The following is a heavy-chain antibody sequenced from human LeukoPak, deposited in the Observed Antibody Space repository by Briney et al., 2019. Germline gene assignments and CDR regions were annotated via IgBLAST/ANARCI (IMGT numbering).Heavy chain of an antibody. CDR2: IYYSGST. CDR1: GGSISSSSHY. J-gene: IGHJ3*02. Sequence: SETLSLTCTVSGGSISSSSHYWGWIRQPPGKGLEWIGSIYYSGSTYYNPSLKSRVTISVDTSKNQFSLKLSSVTAADTAVYYCARHGYSSSFDAFDIWGQGTMVTVSS. V-gene: IGHV4-39*01. D-gene: IGHD6-13*01. CDR3: ARHGYSSSFDAFDI.